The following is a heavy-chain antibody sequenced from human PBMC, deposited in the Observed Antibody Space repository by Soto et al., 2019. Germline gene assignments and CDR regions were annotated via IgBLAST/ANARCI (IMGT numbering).Heavy chain of an antibody. Sequence: GGSLRLSCAASGFTFSNYNMNWVRQTPGKGLEWIAYIGSSSNLIFYADSVKGRFTISRDNAKNSLFLQMNSLRDEDTAVYYCARDGSLSSWGHGTGVTVYS. CDR3: ARDGSLSS. CDR1: GFTFSNYN. J-gene: IGHJ4*01. CDR2: IGSSSNLI. D-gene: IGHD1-26*01. V-gene: IGHV3-48*02.